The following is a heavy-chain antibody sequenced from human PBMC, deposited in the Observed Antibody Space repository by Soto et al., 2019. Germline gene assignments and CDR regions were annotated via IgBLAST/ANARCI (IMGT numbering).Heavy chain of an antibody. V-gene: IGHV3-48*03. D-gene: IGHD6-19*01. J-gene: IGHJ6*02. CDR2: ISSSGSTI. Sequence: GGSLRLSCAASGFTFSSYEMNWVRQAPGKGLEWVSYISSSGSTIYYADSVKGRFTISRDNAKNSLYLQMNSLRAEDTAVYYCARDMGRYSSGWYDYNYYYGMDVWGQGTTATVSS. CDR1: GFTFSSYE. CDR3: ARDMGRYSSGWYDYNYYYGMDV.